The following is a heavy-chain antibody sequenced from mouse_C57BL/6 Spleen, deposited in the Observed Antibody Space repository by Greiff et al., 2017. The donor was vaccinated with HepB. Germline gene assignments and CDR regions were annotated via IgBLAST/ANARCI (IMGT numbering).Heavy chain of an antibody. D-gene: IGHD2-12*01. J-gene: IGHJ1*03. V-gene: IGHV1-69*01. CDR3: ARCRSNDGYFDV. CDR2: IDPSDSYT. Sequence: QVQLQQPGAELVMPGASVKLSCKASGYTFTSYWMHWVKQRPGQGLEWIGEIDPSDSYTNYNQKFKGKSTLTVDKSSSTAYMQLSSLTSEDSAVYYCARCRSNDGYFDVWGTGTTVTVSS. CDR1: GYTFTSYW.